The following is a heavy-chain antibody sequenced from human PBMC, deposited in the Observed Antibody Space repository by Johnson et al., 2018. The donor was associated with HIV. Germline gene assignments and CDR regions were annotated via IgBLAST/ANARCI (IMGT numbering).Heavy chain of an antibody. Sequence: QMQLVESGGGVVQPGRSLRLSCAASGFTFSSYAMHWVRQAPGKGLEWVAVISYDGSNKYYADSVKGRFSISRDNAKSSVYLQINSLRAEDTAVYYCARRGLANAFDIWGQGTMVTVSS. CDR3: ARRGLANAFDI. CDR2: ISYDGSNK. J-gene: IGHJ3*02. D-gene: IGHD3-10*01. V-gene: IGHV3-30-3*01. CDR1: GFTFSSYA.